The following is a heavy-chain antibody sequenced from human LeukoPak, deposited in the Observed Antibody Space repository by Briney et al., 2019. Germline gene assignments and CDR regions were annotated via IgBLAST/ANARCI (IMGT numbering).Heavy chain of an antibody. Sequence: GGSLRLSCAASGFTFRNYAMSWVRQAPGKGLEWVSTIGGSGDNAYYADSVKGRFTISRDKSKKTLYLQMNSLRVEDTAVYYCARGRPHGNDYWGQGTLVTVSS. CDR3: ARGRPHGNDY. CDR1: GFTFRNYA. J-gene: IGHJ4*02. CDR2: IGGSGDNA. V-gene: IGHV3-23*01. D-gene: IGHD4-23*01.